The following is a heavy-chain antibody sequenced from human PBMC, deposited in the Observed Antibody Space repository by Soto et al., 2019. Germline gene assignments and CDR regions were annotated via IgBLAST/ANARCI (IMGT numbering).Heavy chain of an antibody. D-gene: IGHD6-6*01. CDR2: ISSSSSYI. J-gene: IGHJ4*02. Sequence: EVQLVESGGGLVKPGGSLRLSCAASGFTFSSYSMNWVRQAPGKGLEWVSSISSSSSYIYYADSVKGRFTISRDNAKNSLYLQMISLRAEDTAVYYCARDLSIAARPFDYWGQGTLVTVSS. CDR1: GFTFSSYS. V-gene: IGHV3-21*01. CDR3: ARDLSIAARPFDY.